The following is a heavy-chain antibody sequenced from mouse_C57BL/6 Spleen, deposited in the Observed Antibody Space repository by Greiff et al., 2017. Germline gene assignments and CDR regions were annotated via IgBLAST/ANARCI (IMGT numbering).Heavy chain of an antibody. CDR2: IYPGSGST. CDR3: ASRPFDLAMDY. V-gene: IGHV1-55*01. J-gene: IGHJ4*01. CDR1: GYTFTSYW. Sequence: VQLQQPGAALVKPGASVKLSCPASGYTFTSYWITWVKQRPGPGLEWIGDIYPGSGSTTYNEKFKSKATLSVDTSSSTAYMQRSSLTSVDSAVYYCASRPFDLAMDYWGQGTSVTVSS.